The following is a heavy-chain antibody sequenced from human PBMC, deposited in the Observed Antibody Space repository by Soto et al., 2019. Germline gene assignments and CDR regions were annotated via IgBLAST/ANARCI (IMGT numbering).Heavy chain of an antibody. CDR1: GNTLTELS. J-gene: IGHJ3*02. CDR3: ATMLGLTMLTLKAFDI. V-gene: IGHV1-24*01. Sequence: QVQLVQSGAEVKKPGASVKVSCKVSGNTLTELSVHWVRQAPGKGLDWMGGFDLEDDEPIYAQKFQGRVTMAEDTSTATPYMELSSLTSADRAIYYCATMLGLTMLTLKAFDIWGQRTLVTVSS. D-gene: IGHD3-16*01. CDR2: FDLEDDEP.